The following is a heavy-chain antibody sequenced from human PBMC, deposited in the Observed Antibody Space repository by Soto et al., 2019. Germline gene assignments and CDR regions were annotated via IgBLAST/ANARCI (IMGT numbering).Heavy chain of an antibody. CDR2: ISGRGDNT. J-gene: IGHJ4*02. D-gene: IGHD4-17*01. CDR3: AKERASGDSGILYFDY. CDR1: GFSFNSYA. V-gene: IGHV3-23*01. Sequence: GGSLRLSCAGSGFSFNSYAMSWVLQAPGKGLELVSAISGRGDNTYSTDSMEGRFTISRDNSKNTVYLQVNSLRADDTVVYYCAKERASGDSGILYFDYWGQGTLVTVSS.